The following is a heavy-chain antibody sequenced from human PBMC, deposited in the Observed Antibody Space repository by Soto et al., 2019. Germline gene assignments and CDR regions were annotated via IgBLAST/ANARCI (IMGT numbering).Heavy chain of an antibody. V-gene: IGHV4-39*07. CDR1: GASISSYNY. CDR2: IIDSGTI. J-gene: IGHJ4*02. D-gene: IGHD3-10*01. Sequence: SETLSLTCNVSGASISSYNYWGWFRQPPGKGLEWIGSIIDSGTINYNPSLKNRLTLLVDTSKNQFSLKLSSVTAADTAVYSCARGVRGRKIFDYWGQGALVTVSS. CDR3: ARGVRGRKIFDY.